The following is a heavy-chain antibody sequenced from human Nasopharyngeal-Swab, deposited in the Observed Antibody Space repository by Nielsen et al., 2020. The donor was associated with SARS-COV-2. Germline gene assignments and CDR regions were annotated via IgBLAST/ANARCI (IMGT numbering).Heavy chain of an antibody. CDR3: ARGPRTIFGVVIIGFDP. V-gene: IGHV4-34*01. D-gene: IGHD3-3*01. Sequence: SEPLSLTCAVYGGSFSGFYWSWIRQPPGTGLEWIGQINHTGITNSNPAHKSGVSISVDTSMHQLPLKLSAVTAADTAVYYCARGPRTIFGVVIIGFDPWGQGTLVTVSS. J-gene: IGHJ5*02. CDR2: INHTGIT. CDR1: GGSFSGFY.